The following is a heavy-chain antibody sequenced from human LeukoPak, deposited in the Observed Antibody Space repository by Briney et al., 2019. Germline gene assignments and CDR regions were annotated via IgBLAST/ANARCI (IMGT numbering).Heavy chain of an antibody. V-gene: IGHV3-23*01. Sequence: GGSLRLSCAASGFTFGNYPMSWVRQAPGKGLEWVSTIGDSAYNTYYADSVKGRFTISRDNSKNTLYLQINSLRAEDTAVYYCARRICTSNRCYLEYWGQGTLVTVSS. CDR2: IGDSAYNT. CDR1: GFTFGNYP. CDR3: ARRICTSNRCYLEY. D-gene: IGHD2-2*01. J-gene: IGHJ4*02.